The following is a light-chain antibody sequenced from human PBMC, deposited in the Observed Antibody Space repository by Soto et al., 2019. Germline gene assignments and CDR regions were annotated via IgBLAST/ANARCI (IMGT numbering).Light chain of an antibody. CDR1: QGIRND. V-gene: IGKV1-17*01. CDR2: VVS. Sequence: DIQMTQSPSSLSASVGDRVTITCRASQGIRNDLLGWYQQKPGKAPKCLNYVVSILQSGVPLRFSGSGSGTEFTLTSSSLQPEDFATYYCLQHDTYPLTFGQGTKVEIK. CDR3: LQHDTYPLT. J-gene: IGKJ1*01.